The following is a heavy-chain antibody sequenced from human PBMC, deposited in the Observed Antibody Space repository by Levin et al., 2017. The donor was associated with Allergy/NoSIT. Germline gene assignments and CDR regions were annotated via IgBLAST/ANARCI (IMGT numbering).Heavy chain of an antibody. CDR3: AKDATRGSNQPSYFDY. CDR1: GFTFNNYA. Sequence: GGSLRLSCAASGFTFNNYAMSWVRQAPGKGLEWVSAIINSGVGTYYADSVKGRFTISIDNSKNTMYLQMNSLRAEDTAVYFCAKDATRGSNQPSYFDYWGQGPLVTASS. J-gene: IGHJ4*02. D-gene: IGHD4-11*01. V-gene: IGHV3-23*01. CDR2: IINSGVGT.